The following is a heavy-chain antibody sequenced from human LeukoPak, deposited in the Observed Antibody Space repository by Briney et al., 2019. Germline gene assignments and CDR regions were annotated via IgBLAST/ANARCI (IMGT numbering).Heavy chain of an antibody. D-gene: IGHD4-17*01. CDR2: ISGSGGST. CDR3: AKDLATVTTKGDY. J-gene: IGHJ4*02. V-gene: IGHV3-23*01. Sequence: GGSLRLSCAASGFTFSSYSMNWVRQAPGKGLEWVSAISGSGGSTYYADSVKGRFTISRDNSKNTLYLQMNSLRAEDTAVYYCAKDLATVTTKGDYWGQGTLVTVSS. CDR1: GFTFSSYS.